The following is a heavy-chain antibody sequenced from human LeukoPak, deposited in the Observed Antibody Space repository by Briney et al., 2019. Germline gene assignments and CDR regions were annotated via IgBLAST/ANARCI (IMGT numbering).Heavy chain of an antibody. Sequence: PGGSLRLSCAASGFTVSSNYMSWVRQAPGKGLEWVSVIYSGGSTYYADSVKGRFTISRDNSKNTLYLQMNSLRAEDTAVYYCAKGIAVHRANWFDPWGQGTLVTVSS. CDR1: GFTVSSNY. CDR3: AKGIAVHRANWFDP. J-gene: IGHJ5*02. CDR2: IYSGGST. V-gene: IGHV3-53*01. D-gene: IGHD6-19*01.